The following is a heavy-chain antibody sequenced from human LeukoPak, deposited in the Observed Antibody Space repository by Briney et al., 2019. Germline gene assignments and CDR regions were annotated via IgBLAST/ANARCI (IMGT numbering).Heavy chain of an antibody. CDR3: ARGPYSSNWYVDY. CDR1: GFTFSSHA. J-gene: IGHJ4*02. D-gene: IGHD6-13*01. CDR2: ISHDGGYQ. V-gene: IGHV3-30-3*01. Sequence: GGSLRLSCAASGFTFSSHAMHWVRQAPGEGLKWVAVISHDGGYQDYADSVKGRFTVSRDSAKNSLYLQMNSLRAEDTAVYYCARGPYSSNWYVDYWGQGTLVTVAS.